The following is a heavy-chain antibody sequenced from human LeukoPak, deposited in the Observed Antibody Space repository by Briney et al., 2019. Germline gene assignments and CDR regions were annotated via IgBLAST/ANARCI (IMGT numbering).Heavy chain of an antibody. CDR2: TYYRSKWYN. J-gene: IGHJ4*02. Sequence: SQTLSLTCAISGDRVCSNSAAWNWIRQSPSRGLEWLGRTYYRSKWYNDYAVSVKSRTTINPDTSKNQFSLQLNSVTPEDTAVYYCARSGVIDMVPFDHWGQGTLVTVSS. V-gene: IGHV6-1*01. CDR3: ARSGVIDMVPFDH. D-gene: IGHD2-21*01. CDR1: GDRVCSNSAA.